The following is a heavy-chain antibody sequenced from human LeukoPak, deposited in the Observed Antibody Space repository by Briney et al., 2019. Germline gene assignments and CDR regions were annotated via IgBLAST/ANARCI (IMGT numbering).Heavy chain of an antibody. J-gene: IGHJ4*02. CDR2: ISGSGGST. D-gene: IGHD3-22*01. CDR3: AKEAHYYDSSGYYLRDY. V-gene: IGHV3-23*01. CDR1: GFTFSSYA. Sequence: GGSLRLSCAASGFTFSSYAMSWVRQAPGKGLEWVSAISGSGGSTYYADSVEGRFTISRDNSKNTLYLQMNSLRAEDTAVYYCAKEAHYYDSSGYYLRDYWGQGTLVTVSS.